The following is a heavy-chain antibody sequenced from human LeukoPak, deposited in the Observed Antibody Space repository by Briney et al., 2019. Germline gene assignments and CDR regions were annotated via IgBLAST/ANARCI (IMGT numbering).Heavy chain of an antibody. Sequence: GRSLRLSCAASGFTFDDYAMHWVRQAPGKGLEWVSGISWNSGSIGYADSVKGRFTISRDNAKNSLYLQMNSLRAEDTALYYCAKDIRSYYYDSSGYYPDYWGQGTLVTVSS. CDR2: ISWNSGSI. CDR3: AKDIRSYYYDSSGYYPDY. D-gene: IGHD3-22*01. CDR1: GFTFDDYA. V-gene: IGHV3-9*01. J-gene: IGHJ4*02.